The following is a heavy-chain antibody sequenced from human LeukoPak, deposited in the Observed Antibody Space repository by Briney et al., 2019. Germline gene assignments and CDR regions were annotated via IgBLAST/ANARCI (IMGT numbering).Heavy chain of an antibody. J-gene: IGHJ4*02. CDR2: INWNGGST. D-gene: IGHD3-3*01. Sequence: GALRLSCAASGFTFDDYGMTWVRQAPGNAREWVYGINWNGGSTGYADSVKGRFTISRDNAKNSLYLQMNSLRAEDTALYYCARDAGRGYYTSDYWGQGTLVTVSS. CDR1: GFTFDDYG. V-gene: IGHV3-20*04. CDR3: ARDAGRGYYTSDY.